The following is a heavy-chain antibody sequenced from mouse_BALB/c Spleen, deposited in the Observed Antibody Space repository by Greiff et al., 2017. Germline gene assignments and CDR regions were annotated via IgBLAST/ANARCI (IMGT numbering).Heavy chain of an antibody. CDR2: ISDDSSN. V-gene: IGHV3-6*02. Sequence: DVQLQESGPGLVKPSQSLSLTCSVTGYSITSGYYWNWIRQFPGNKLEWMGYISDDSSNNYNPSLKNRISITRDTSKNQFFLKLNSVTTEDTATYYGESDYYFDYWGPGTTLTVSS. J-gene: IGHJ2*01. CDR1: GYSITSGYY. CDR3: ESDYYFDY.